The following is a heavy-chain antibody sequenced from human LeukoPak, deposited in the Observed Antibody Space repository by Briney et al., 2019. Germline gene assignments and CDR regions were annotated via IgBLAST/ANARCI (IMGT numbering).Heavy chain of an antibody. D-gene: IGHD3-10*01. J-gene: IGHJ4*02. CDR3: ARAVRGVTQIDY. CDR2: MSYDGSNK. Sequence: PGGSLRLSCAASGFTFSSYAMHWVRQAPGKGLEWVAVMSYDGSNKYYADSVKGRFTISRDNSKNTLYLQMNSLRPEDTAVYYCARAVRGVTQIDYWGQGTLVTVSS. CDR1: GFTFSSYA. V-gene: IGHV3-30-3*01.